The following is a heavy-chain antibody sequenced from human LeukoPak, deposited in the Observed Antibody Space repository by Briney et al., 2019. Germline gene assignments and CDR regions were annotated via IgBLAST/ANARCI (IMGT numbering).Heavy chain of an antibody. Sequence: GGSLRLSCAASGFTFSSYSMNWVRQAPGKGLEWVSYISSSSSTIDYADSVKGRFTISRDNAKNSLYLQMNSLRAEDTAVYYCARESITTDAFDIWGQGTMVTVSS. CDR2: ISSSSSTI. V-gene: IGHV3-48*01. CDR3: ARESITTDAFDI. J-gene: IGHJ3*02. CDR1: GFTFSSYS. D-gene: IGHD3-22*01.